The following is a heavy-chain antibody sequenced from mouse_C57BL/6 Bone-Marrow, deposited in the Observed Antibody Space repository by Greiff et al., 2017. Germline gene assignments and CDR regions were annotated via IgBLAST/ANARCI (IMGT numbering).Heavy chain of an antibody. V-gene: IGHV1-12*01. CDR2: LYPGNGYT. D-gene: IGHD4-1*01. J-gene: IGHJ2*01. Sequence: QVQLKQSGAALVRPGASVKMSCKASGYTFPSYNLHWVKQTPRPGLEWIGALYPGNGYTSYNQKFKAKATLTVAQSSSTAYMQLSSLTSEDSAVYFCARYWYYFDYWGQGTTLTGSS. CDR3: ARYWYYFDY. CDR1: GYTFPSYN.